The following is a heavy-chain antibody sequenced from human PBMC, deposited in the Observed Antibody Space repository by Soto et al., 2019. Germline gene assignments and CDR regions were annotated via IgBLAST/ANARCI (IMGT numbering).Heavy chain of an antibody. Sequence: PGESLKISCKGSGYSFTSYWISWVRQMPGKGLEWMGRIDPSDSYTNYSPSFQGHVTISADKSISTAYLQWSSLKASDTAMYYCARVGIVAAGGNYYYYYGMYVWSQGTTVTVSS. CDR2: IDPSDSYT. D-gene: IGHD6-13*01. V-gene: IGHV5-10-1*01. J-gene: IGHJ6*02. CDR1: GYSFTSYW. CDR3: ARVGIVAAGGNYYYYYGMYV.